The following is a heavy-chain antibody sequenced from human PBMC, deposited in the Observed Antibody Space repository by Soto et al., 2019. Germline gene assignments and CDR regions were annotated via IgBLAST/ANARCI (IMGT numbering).Heavy chain of an antibody. D-gene: IGHD3-9*01. J-gene: IGHJ6*03. CDR2: ISSSGSTI. CDR1: GFTFSDYY. Sequence: GGSLRLSCAASGFTFSDYYMSWIRQAPGKGLEWVSYISSSGSTIYYADSVKGRFTISRDNAKNSLYLQMNSLRAEDTAVYYCARDRHPPGLRYFDWAGSYYYYMDVWGKGTTVTVSS. V-gene: IGHV3-11*01. CDR3: ARDRHPPGLRYFDWAGSYYYYMDV.